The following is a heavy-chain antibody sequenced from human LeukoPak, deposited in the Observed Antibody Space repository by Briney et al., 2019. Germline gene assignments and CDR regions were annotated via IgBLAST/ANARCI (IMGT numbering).Heavy chain of an antibody. J-gene: IGHJ4*02. CDR2: INHSGST. CDR1: GGSFSGYY. D-gene: IGHD4-17*01. CDR3: ASGSGTVSPFDY. V-gene: IGHV4-34*01. Sequence: SETLSLTCAVYGGSFSGYYWSWIRQPPGKGLEWIGEINHSGSTNYNPSLKSRATISVDTSKNQFSLKLSSVTAADTAVYYCASGSGTVSPFDYWGQGTLVTVSS.